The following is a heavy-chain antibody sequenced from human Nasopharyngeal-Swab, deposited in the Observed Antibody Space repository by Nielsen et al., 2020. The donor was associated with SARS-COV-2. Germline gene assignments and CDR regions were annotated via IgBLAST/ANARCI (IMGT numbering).Heavy chain of an antibody. Sequence: SETLSLTCTVSGGSISSYYWNWIRQPPGKGLEWIGEINHNERTNYNPSLRSRVTMLVDTSNNQVSLKLSSVTATDTGVYYCARAGRVGDAFTGLDVWGQGTTVTVSS. CDR2: INHNERT. CDR1: GGSISSYY. D-gene: IGHD1-26*01. V-gene: IGHV4-34*01. CDR3: ARAGRVGDAFTGLDV. J-gene: IGHJ6*02.